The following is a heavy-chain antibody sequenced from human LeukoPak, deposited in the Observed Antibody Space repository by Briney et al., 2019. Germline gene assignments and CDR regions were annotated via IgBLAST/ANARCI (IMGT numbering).Heavy chain of an antibody. CDR3: AKDRRMYSSSPPGFDY. Sequence: GGSLRLSCAGSGFTFGGYGMHWFRQTPGKGLEWVSAISGSGGSTYYADYVKGRFTISRDNSKNTLYLQMNSLRAEDTAVYYCAKDRRMYSSSPPGFDYWGQGTLVTVSS. CDR2: ISGSGGST. D-gene: IGHD6-13*01. J-gene: IGHJ4*02. V-gene: IGHV3-23*01. CDR1: GFTFGGYG.